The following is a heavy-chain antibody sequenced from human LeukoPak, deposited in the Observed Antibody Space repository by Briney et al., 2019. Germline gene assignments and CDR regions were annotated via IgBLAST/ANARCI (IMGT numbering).Heavy chain of an antibody. CDR3: AKDSVAYNGIYDAFDM. CDR2: INTDGSST. Sequence: GGSLRLSCAASGFTFSSYWMHWVRQGPGKGLVWVSHINTDGSSTDYADSVKGRFTVSRDNAKNTLYLQMNSLRAEDTALYYCAKDSVAYNGIYDAFDMWGQGTMVTVSS. J-gene: IGHJ3*02. D-gene: IGHD1-26*01. V-gene: IGHV3-74*01. CDR1: GFTFSSYW.